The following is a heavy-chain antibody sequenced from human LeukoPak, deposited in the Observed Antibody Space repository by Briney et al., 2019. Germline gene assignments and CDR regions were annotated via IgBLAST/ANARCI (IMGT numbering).Heavy chain of an antibody. CDR3: ATRYCSSTSCFISYGMDV. V-gene: IGHV1-24*01. J-gene: IGHJ6*04. CDR2: FDPEDGET. CDR1: GYTLTELS. D-gene: IGHD2-2*01. Sequence: ASVKVSCKVSGYTLTELSMHWVRQAPGKGLEWMGGFDPEDGETIYAQKFQGRVTMTEDTSTDPAYMELSSLRSEDTAVYYCATRYCSSTSCFISYGMDVWGKGTTVTVSS.